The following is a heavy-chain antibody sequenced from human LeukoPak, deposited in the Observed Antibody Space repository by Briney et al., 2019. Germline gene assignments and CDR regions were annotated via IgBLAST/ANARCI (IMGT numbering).Heavy chain of an antibody. CDR3: AREDYYGSGSYMRYFYYYDMDV. J-gene: IGHJ6*04. D-gene: IGHD3-10*01. CDR1: GFTFSDYY. CDR2: ISSSDSLK. V-gene: IGHV3-11*04. Sequence: PGGSLRLSCAASGFTFSDYYMSWIRQAPGKGLEWVSYISSSDSLKYYADSVKGRFTISRDNAKNSLYLQMNSLRAEDTAVYYCAREDYYGSGSYMRYFYYYDMDVWGKGTTVTVSS.